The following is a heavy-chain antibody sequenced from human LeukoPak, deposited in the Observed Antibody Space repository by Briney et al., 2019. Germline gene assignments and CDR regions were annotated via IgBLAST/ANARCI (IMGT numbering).Heavy chain of an antibody. CDR1: GGSFSSGSSY. D-gene: IGHD2-21*01. V-gene: IGHV4-61*09. J-gene: IGHJ4*02. CDR3: ARDLYSWYFDY. CDR2: IFTTGST. Sequence: PSQTLSLTCSVSGGSFSSGSSYWFWIRQPAGKGLEWIGHIFTTGSTNYNPSLKSRVTISVDTSKNQFSLNLSSVTTADTAVYYCARDLYSWYFDYWGQGTLVTVSS.